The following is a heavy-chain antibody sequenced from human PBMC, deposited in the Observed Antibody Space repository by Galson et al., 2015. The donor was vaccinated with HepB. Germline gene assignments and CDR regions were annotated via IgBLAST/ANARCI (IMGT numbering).Heavy chain of an antibody. CDR1: GFTFSSYS. CDR3: ARVGWELLPALDY. V-gene: IGHV3-21*01. J-gene: IGHJ4*02. Sequence: SLRLSCAASGFTFSSYSMNWVRQAPGKGLEWVSSISSSSSYIYYADSVKGRFTISRDNAKNSLYLQMNSLRAEDTAVYYCARVGWELLPALDYWGQGTLVTVSS. D-gene: IGHD1-26*01. CDR2: ISSSSSYI.